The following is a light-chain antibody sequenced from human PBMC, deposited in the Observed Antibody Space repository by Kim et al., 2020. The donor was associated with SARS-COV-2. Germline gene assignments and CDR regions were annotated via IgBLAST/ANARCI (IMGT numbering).Light chain of an antibody. V-gene: IGKV1-33*01. J-gene: IGKJ5*01. CDR3: QQNDDFPIT. Sequence: ASVGDRVTISCQATQVIRQFLNWDQQRPEKAPQLLIYDVSNLQRGVPSRFSGSGYGTEFTLTISSLQPEDFATYYCQQNDDFPITFGQGTRLEIK. CDR2: DVS. CDR1: QVIRQF.